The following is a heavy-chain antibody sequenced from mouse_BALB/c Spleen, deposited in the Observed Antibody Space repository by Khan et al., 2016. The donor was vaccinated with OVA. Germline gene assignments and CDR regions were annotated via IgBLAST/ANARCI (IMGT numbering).Heavy chain of an antibody. Sequence: VQLQQSGAELVKAGASVKMSCKASGYTFTSYWMHWVKQRLGQGLEWFGRINPHIGETFYNQRFKDKATLTVDESSNTAHMELRSLASEDSAVYYCTRIYRSDFDYWGQGTTLTVSS. D-gene: IGHD1-1*01. CDR2: INPHIGET. V-gene: IGHV1-20*02. CDR3: TRIYRSDFDY. J-gene: IGHJ2*01. CDR1: GYTFTSYW.